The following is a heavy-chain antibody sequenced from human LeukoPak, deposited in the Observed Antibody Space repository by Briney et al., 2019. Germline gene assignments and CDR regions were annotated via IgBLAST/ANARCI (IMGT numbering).Heavy chain of an antibody. V-gene: IGHV3-30-3*01. CDR3: ARDEGVRFYDY. CDR1: GFTFSSYA. D-gene: IGHD2-8*01. J-gene: IGHJ4*02. Sequence: GRSLRLSCAASGFTFSSYAMHWVRQAPGKGLEWVAVISYDGSNKYYADSVKGRFTISRDNSKNTLYLQMNSLRAEDTAVYYCARDEGVRFYDYWGRGTLVTVSS. CDR2: ISYDGSNK.